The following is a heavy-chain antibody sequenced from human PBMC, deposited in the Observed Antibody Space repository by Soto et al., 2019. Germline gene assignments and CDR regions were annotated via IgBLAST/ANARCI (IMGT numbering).Heavy chain of an antibody. J-gene: IGHJ6*03. V-gene: IGHV3-7*03. D-gene: IGHD1-1*01. Sequence: GGSLRLSCAASGFTFSSYWMSWVRQAPGKGLEWVANIKQDGSEKYYVDSVKGRFTISRDNAKNSLFLQMNSLTAEDTAVYYCARGQTINSNFYYHMDVWGKGTTVTVSS. CDR2: IKQDGSEK. CDR1: GFTFSSYW. CDR3: ARGQTINSNFYYHMDV.